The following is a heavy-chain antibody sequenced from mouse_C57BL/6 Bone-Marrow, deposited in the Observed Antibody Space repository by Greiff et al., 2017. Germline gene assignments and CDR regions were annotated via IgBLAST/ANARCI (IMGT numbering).Heavy chain of an antibody. Sequence: DVKLQESGPELVKPGASVKISCKASGYSFTGYYMNWVKQSPEKSLEWIGEINPSTGGTTYNQKFKAKATLTVDKSSSTAYMQLKSLTSEDSAVYYCARGEITTVDFDVWGTGTTVTVSS. CDR3: ARGEITTVDFDV. D-gene: IGHD1-1*01. J-gene: IGHJ1*03. CDR2: INPSTGGT. V-gene: IGHV1-42*01. CDR1: GYSFTGYY.